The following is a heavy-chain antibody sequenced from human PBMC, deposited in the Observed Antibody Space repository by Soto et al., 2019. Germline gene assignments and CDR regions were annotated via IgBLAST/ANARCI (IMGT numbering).Heavy chain of an antibody. D-gene: IGHD1-1*01. CDR2: MSFNGVTT. J-gene: IGHJ3*01. CDR1: GFTFNTYS. CDR3: VRGTGMGGFDV. Sequence: QVQLVESGGGVVQPGRSLRLSCAASGFTFNTYSMHWVRQAPGQGLVEWVAVMSFNGVTTFYAQSVKGRFTISRDNSKNTLYLQMNSLTVEDTAVYYCVRGTGMGGFDVWGQGTMVTVSS. V-gene: IGHV3-30-3*01.